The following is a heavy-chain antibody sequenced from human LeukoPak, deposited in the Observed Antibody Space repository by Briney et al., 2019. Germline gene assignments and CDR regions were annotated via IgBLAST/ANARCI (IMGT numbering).Heavy chain of an antibody. V-gene: IGHV5-51*01. Sequence: GESLKISCKGSGYSFTSYWIGWVRQMPGKGLEWMGIIYPGDSDTRYSPSFQGQVTISADKPISTAYLQWSSLKASDTAMYYCARAHCSGGSCYEPYDAFDIWGQGTMVTVSS. CDR1: GYSFTSYW. CDR2: IYPGDSDT. D-gene: IGHD2-15*01. J-gene: IGHJ3*02. CDR3: ARAHCSGGSCYEPYDAFDI.